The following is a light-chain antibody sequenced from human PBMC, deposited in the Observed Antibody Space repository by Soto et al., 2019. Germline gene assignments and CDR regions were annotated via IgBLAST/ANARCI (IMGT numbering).Light chain of an antibody. CDR2: GAS. V-gene: IGKV3D-15*01. Sequence: TRTAGSLSLSPEDRASLSSLASQSVGTFLAWYQQRSGQAPRLLIYGASTRESGIPERFSGSVDGTDFNLTITSLQSEDFGVYFCQQYKDWPTTFGQGTKVDIK. J-gene: IGKJ1*01. CDR1: QSVGTF. CDR3: QQYKDWPTT.